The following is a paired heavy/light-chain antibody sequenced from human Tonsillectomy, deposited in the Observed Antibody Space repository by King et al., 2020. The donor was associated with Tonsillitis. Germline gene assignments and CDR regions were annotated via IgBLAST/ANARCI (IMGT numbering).Heavy chain of an antibody. CDR3: ARMREHQGLDL. Sequence: QVQLVESGGDLVQPGRSLRLSCVASGFTFRSYGMHWVRQAPGKGLEWVASLWYDGSSKYYVDSVKGRFTISRDNSKNTLYLQMNSLRAEDTALYSCARMREHQGLDLWGQGTLVTVSS. V-gene: IGHV3-33*01. CDR1: GFTFRSYG. CDR2: LWYDGSSK. J-gene: IGHJ4*02. D-gene: IGHD1-26*01.
Light chain of an antibody. CDR2: WAS. CDR1: QSVLYISNNKNY. V-gene: IGKV4-1*01. CDR3: HQYHSSPYT. Sequence: DIVMTQSPDSLAVSLGERATINCKSSQSVLYISNNKNYLAWYQQKPGQPPKLLIYWASTRESGVPDRFSGSGSGTDFTLTISSLQAEDVAVYYCHQYHSSPYTFGQGTKLEIK. J-gene: IGKJ2*01.